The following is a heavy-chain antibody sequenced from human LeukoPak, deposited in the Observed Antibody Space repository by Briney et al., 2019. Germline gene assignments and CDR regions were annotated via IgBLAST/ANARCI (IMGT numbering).Heavy chain of an antibody. Sequence: PSETLSLTCAVYGGSFSGYYWSWIRQPPGKGLEWIGEINHSGSTNYNPSLKSRVTISVDTSKNQFSLKLSSVTAADTAVYYCARRRIAVAGTRAFDIWGQGTMVTVSS. D-gene: IGHD6-19*01. J-gene: IGHJ3*02. V-gene: IGHV4-34*01. CDR2: INHSGST. CDR3: ARRRIAVAGTRAFDI. CDR1: GGSFSGYY.